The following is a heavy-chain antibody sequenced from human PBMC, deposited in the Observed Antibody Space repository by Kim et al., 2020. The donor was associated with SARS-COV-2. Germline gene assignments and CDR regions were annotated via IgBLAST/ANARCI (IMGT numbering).Heavy chain of an antibody. Sequence: AQKFQGRVTITADESTSTAYMELSSLRSEDTAVYYCARTKDYVGVWFDPWGQGTLVTVSS. D-gene: IGHD4-17*01. J-gene: IGHJ5*02. CDR3: ARTKDYVGVWFDP. V-gene: IGHV1-69*01.